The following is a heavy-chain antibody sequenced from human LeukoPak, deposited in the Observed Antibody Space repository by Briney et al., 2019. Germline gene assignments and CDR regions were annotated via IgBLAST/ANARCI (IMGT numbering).Heavy chain of an antibody. D-gene: IGHD3-22*01. CDR3: ARDGEYYYDSSGYYY. J-gene: IGHJ4*02. CDR1: GFTFSSYS. V-gene: IGHV3-48*02. Sequence: GGSLRLSCAASGFTFSSYSMNWVRQAPGKGLEWVSYISSSSSTIYYADSVKGRFTISRDNARNSLYLQMNSLRDEDTAVYYCARDGEYYYDSSGYYYWGQGTLVTVSS. CDR2: ISSSSSTI.